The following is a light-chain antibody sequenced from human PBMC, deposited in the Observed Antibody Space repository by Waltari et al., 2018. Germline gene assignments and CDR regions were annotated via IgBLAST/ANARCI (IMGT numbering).Light chain of an antibody. Sequence: EIVLTQSPGTLSLSPGERATLSCRASQMLGSSFLAWYQQKPGQAPTLPIYGASTRATGIPDRFSGYGSGTDFTLTISRLEPEDFAVYYCQQYDTSPFTFGPGTRVDIK. CDR2: GAS. J-gene: IGKJ3*01. CDR1: QMLGSSF. CDR3: QQYDTSPFT. V-gene: IGKV3-20*01.